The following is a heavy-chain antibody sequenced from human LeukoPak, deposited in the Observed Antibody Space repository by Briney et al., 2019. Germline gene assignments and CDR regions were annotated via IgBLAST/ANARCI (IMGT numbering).Heavy chain of an antibody. Sequence: SETLSLTCTVSGYSISSGYYWGWIRQPPGKGLEWIGSIYHSGSTYYNPSLKSRVTISVDTSKNQFSLKLSSVTAADTAVYYCAEAYGSGKGSGAFDIWGQGTMVTVSS. CDR2: IYHSGST. J-gene: IGHJ3*02. CDR1: GYSISSGYY. D-gene: IGHD3-10*01. V-gene: IGHV4-38-2*02. CDR3: AEAYGSGKGSGAFDI.